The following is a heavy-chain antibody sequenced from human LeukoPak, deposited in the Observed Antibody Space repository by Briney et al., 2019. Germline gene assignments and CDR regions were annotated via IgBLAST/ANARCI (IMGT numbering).Heavy chain of an antibody. V-gene: IGHV4-61*02. CDR3: ARGGHYYGSGSYRKNWFDP. J-gene: IGHJ5*02. D-gene: IGHD3-10*01. Sequence: SQTLSLTCTVSGGSISSGSYYWSWIRQPAGKGLEWIGRIYTSGSTNYNPSLKSRVTISVDTSKNQFSLKLSSVTAADTAVYYCARGGHYYGSGSYRKNWFDPWGQGTLVTASS. CDR2: IYTSGST. CDR1: GGSISSGSYY.